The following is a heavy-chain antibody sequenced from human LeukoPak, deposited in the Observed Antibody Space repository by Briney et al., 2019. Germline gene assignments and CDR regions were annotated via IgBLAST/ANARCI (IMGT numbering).Heavy chain of an antibody. CDR1: GCTFTGYY. Sequence: ASVKVSCKASGCTFTGYYIHWVRQAPGQGLEWMGWINPNSGDTNYAQKFQGWVTMTRDTSISTAYMELIRLASDDTAIYYCASSGSGIAAAGIADYFDYWGQGTLVTVSS. CDR2: INPNSGDT. V-gene: IGHV1-2*04. J-gene: IGHJ4*02. D-gene: IGHD6-13*01. CDR3: ASSGSGIAAAGIADYFDY.